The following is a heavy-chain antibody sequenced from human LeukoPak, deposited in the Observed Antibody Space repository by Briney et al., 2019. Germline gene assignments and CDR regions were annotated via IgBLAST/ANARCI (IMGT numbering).Heavy chain of an antibody. J-gene: IGHJ4*02. CDR2: INPNSGGT. V-gene: IGHV1-2*06. CDR3: ARGAAATRKYYYDSRAGFDY. D-gene: IGHD3-22*01. Sequence: ASVKVSCKASGYTFTGYYMHWVRQAPGQGLEWMGRINPNSGGTNYAQKLQGRVTMTRDTSISTAYMELSRLRSDDTAVYYCARGAAATRKYYYDSRAGFDYWGQGTLVTVSS. CDR1: GYTFTGYY.